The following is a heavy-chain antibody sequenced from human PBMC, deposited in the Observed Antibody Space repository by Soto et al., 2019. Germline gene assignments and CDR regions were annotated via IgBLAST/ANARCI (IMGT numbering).Heavy chain of an antibody. D-gene: IGHD3-22*01. J-gene: IGHJ1*01. CDR1: GDSISSYY. Sequence: QVQLQESGPGLVKPSETLSLTCAVSGDSISSYYCMWIRQPPGKGLESIGYLYYGRSANYNPSLMSRVTFSVDTPTNQCSLTISSMTAADTAVYYCALCSMAVVPAYWGQGTLVTVPS. V-gene: IGHV4-59*01. CDR3: ALCSMAVVPAY. CDR2: LYYGRSA.